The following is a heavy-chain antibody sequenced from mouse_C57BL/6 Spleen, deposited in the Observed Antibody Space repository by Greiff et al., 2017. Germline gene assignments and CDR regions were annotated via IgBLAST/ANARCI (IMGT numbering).Heavy chain of an antibody. Sequence: VKLMESGAELVKPGASVKLSCKASGYTFTEYTIHWVKQRSGQGLEWIGWFYPGSGSIKYNEKFKNKATLTADKSSSTVYMELMRWTSADAAVYFCASPPAGSSPDYYAMDYWGQGTSVTVSS. CDR3: ASPPAGSSPDYYAMDY. J-gene: IGHJ4*01. CDR1: GYTFTEYT. CDR2: FYPGSGSI. V-gene: IGHV1-62-2*01. D-gene: IGHD1-1*01.